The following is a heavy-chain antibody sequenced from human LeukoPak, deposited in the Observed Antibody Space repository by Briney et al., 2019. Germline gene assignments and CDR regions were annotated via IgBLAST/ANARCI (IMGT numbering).Heavy chain of an antibody. Sequence: HTGGSLRLSCAASGFTFSSYAMSWVRQAPGKGLEWVSAISGSGGSTYYADSVKGRFTISRDNSKSTLYLQMNSLRAEDTAVYYCAKGISTGPVVAANFDYWGQGTLVTVSS. D-gene: IGHD2-15*01. CDR3: AKGISTGPVVAANFDY. CDR2: ISGSGGST. V-gene: IGHV3-23*01. CDR1: GFTFSSYA. J-gene: IGHJ4*02.